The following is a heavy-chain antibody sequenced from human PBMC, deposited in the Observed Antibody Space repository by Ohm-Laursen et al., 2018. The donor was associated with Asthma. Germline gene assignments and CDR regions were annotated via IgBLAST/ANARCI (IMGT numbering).Heavy chain of an antibody. CDR2: ITHSGRT. V-gene: IGHV4-34*01. D-gene: IGHD1-26*01. CDR3: ARSRMGATFYYYAMDV. J-gene: IGHJ6*02. Sequence: TLSLTCAVYGGSFSSYYWSWIRQPPGKGLEWIGEITHSGRTNYNPSLKSRVTISVDTSKSQFSPKLSSVTAADTAVYYCARSRMGATFYYYAMDVWGQGTTVTVSS. CDR1: GGSFSSYY.